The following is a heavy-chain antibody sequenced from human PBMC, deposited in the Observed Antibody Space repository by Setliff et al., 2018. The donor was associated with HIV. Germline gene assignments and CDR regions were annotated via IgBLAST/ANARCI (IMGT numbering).Heavy chain of an antibody. J-gene: IGHJ5*02. CDR2: IYHSGTT. Sequence: SETLSLTCTVSGGSIGSTSYYWGWIRQPPGKGPEWIGSIYHSGTTYYNPSLKSRVTISVDTSKNQFSLRLTSLTAADTAVYHCARSGSTCYGCNWFDPWGQGTLVTVSS. D-gene: IGHD2-15*01. CDR1: GGSIGSTSYY. V-gene: IGHV4-39*07. CDR3: ARSGSTCYGCNWFDP.